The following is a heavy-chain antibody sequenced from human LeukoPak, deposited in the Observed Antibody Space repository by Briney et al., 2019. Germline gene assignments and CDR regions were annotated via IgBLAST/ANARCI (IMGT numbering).Heavy chain of an antibody. Sequence: GGSLRLSCAASGFTFSYYWMHWVRQAPGEGLVWVSRINTGGSGINYADSVKGRFTISRDNAKNTLYLQMNSLRAEDTAVYYCARASAYCSGDCYSFDYWGQGTLVTVSS. CDR1: GFTFSYYW. J-gene: IGHJ4*02. D-gene: IGHD2-21*01. CDR2: INTGGSGI. CDR3: ARASAYCSGDCYSFDY. V-gene: IGHV3-74*01.